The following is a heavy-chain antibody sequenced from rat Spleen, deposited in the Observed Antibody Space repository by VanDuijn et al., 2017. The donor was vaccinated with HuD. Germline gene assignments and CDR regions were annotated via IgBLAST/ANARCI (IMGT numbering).Heavy chain of an antibody. J-gene: IGHJ2*01. V-gene: IGHV5-25*01. CDR3: ARPTTGIPFNY. CDR2: ISYDGTAT. CDR1: GLSFSNYD. D-gene: IGHD1-9*01. Sequence: EVQLVESGGGLVQPGRSMKLSCAASGLSFSNYDMAWVRQAPTKGLELVASISYDGTATYYRDSVKGRFTLSRDNAKSTLYLQMDSLRSEDTAIYYCARPTTGIPFNYWGQGVMVTVSS.